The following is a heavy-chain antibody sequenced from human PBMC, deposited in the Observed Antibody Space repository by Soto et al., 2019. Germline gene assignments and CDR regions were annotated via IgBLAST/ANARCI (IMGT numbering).Heavy chain of an antibody. CDR1: GGSISSSNW. J-gene: IGHJ6*02. Sequence: PSETLSLTCAVSGGSISSSNWWSWVRQPPGKGLEWIGEIYHSGSTNYNPSLKSRVTISVDKSKNQFSLKLSSVTAADTAVYYCARSNVRGVINPYYYGMDVWGQGTTVTVSS. CDR3: ARSNVRGVINPYYYGMDV. D-gene: IGHD3-10*01. V-gene: IGHV4-4*02. CDR2: IYHSGST.